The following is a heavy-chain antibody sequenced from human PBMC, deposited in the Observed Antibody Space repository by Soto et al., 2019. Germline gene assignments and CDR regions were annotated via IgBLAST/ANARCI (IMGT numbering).Heavy chain of an antibody. Sequence: QVQLQESGPGLVKPSETLSLTCTVSGGSISSYYWSWIRQPPGKGLEWIGYIYYSGSTNYNPSLKSRVTIAVXTXKXXFSLKLSSVTAADTAVYYCARDRGSGSYYRGGMDVWGQGTTVTVSS. V-gene: IGHV4-59*01. D-gene: IGHD3-10*01. CDR2: IYYSGST. J-gene: IGHJ6*02. CDR3: ARDRGSGSYYRGGMDV. CDR1: GGSISSYY.